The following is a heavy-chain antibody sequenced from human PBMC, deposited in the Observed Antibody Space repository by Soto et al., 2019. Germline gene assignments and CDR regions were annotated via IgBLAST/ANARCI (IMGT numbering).Heavy chain of an antibody. Sequence: PGGSLRLSCAASGFTFSSYAMSWVRQAPGKGLEWVSAISGSGGSTYYADSVKGRLTISRDNSKNTLYLQMNSLRAEDTAVYYCAKDSYVQYQLLLSWFDPWGQGTLVTVSS. CDR3: AKDSYVQYQLLLSWFDP. V-gene: IGHV3-23*01. CDR2: ISGSGGST. CDR1: GFTFSSYA. D-gene: IGHD2-2*01. J-gene: IGHJ5*02.